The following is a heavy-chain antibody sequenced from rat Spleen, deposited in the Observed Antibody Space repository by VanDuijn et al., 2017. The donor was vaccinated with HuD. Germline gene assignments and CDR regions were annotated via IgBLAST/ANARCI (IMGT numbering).Heavy chain of an antibody. CDR3: SREGLYGNFFDY. CDR2: ITTTGGST. V-gene: IGHV5-31*01. D-gene: IGHD1-11*01. J-gene: IGHJ2*01. CDR1: GFTFHNYW. Sequence: EVQLVESDGGLVQPGRSLKLSCLASGFTFHNYWMTWIRQAPGKGLEWIASITTTGGSTYYSGSVKGRFTISRDNAKSTLYLQMDSLRSEDTATYYCSREGLYGNFFDYCGQGVMVTVSS.